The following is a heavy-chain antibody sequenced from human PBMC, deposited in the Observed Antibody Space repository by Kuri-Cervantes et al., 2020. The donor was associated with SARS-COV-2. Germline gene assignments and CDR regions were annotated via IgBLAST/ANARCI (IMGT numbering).Heavy chain of an antibody. Sequence: GESLKISCAASGFTFSSYAMHWVRQASGKGLEWVGRVRGKANNYATAYAASVKGRFTISRDDSKNMAYLQMNSLKTEDTAVYYCARVPEGGYSFQHWGQGTLVTVSS. CDR1: GFTFSSYA. V-gene: IGHV3-73*01. J-gene: IGHJ1*01. CDR2: VRGKANNYAT. CDR3: ARVPEGGYSFQH. D-gene: IGHD6-13*01.